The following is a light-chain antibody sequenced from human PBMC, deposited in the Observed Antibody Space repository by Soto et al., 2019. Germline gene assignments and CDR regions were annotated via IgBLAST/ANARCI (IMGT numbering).Light chain of an antibody. CDR1: QSITSY. J-gene: IGKJ1*01. CDR3: QQSYSTPRT. Sequence: DIQMTQSPSSLAASVGDRVTISCRASQSITSYLNWYQQKPGKAPKLLIYAATSLQSGVPSRFSGSGSGTDFSLTISSLQPDDSATYYCQQSYSTPRTFGQGTKVDIK. CDR2: AAT. V-gene: IGKV1-39*01.